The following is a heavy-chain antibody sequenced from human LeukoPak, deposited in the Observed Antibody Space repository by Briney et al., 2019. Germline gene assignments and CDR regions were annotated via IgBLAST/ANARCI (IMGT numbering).Heavy chain of an antibody. D-gene: IGHD6-13*01. CDR2: ISSSSSYI. Sequence: GGSLRLSCAASGFTFSGYTMNWVRQAPGKGLEWVSSISSSSSYIYYADSVKGRFIISRDNAKNSLYLQMNSLRVEDTAVYYCARDGRGALYSSSWYSDYWGQGTLVTVSS. CDR3: ARDGRGALYSSSWYSDY. J-gene: IGHJ4*02. V-gene: IGHV3-21*01. CDR1: GFTFSGYT.